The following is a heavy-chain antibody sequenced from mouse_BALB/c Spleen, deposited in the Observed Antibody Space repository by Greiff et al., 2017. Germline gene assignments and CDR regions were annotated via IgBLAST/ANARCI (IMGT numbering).Heavy chain of an antibody. J-gene: IGHJ4*01. V-gene: IGHV5-12-1*01. Sequence: EVMLVESGGGLVKPGGSLKLSCAASGFAFSSYEMSWVRQTPEKRLEWVAYISSGGGSTYYPDTVKGRFTIARDNAKNTLYLQMSSLKSEDTAMYYCARHGYYPYAMDYWGQGTSVTVSS. CDR2: ISSGGGST. CDR3: ARHGYYPYAMDY. D-gene: IGHD2-3*01. CDR1: GFAFSSYE.